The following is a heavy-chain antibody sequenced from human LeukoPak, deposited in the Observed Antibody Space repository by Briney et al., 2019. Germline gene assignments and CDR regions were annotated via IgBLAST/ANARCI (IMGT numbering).Heavy chain of an antibody. CDR2: IKQDGSEK. Sequence: GGSLRLSCAASGFTFSSYGMHWVRQAPGKGLEWVANIKQDGSEKYYVDSVKGRFTISRDNAKNSLYLQMNSLRAEDTAVYYCARGMWFDPWGQGTLVTVSS. CDR3: ARGMWFDP. V-gene: IGHV3-7*04. CDR1: GFTFSSYG. J-gene: IGHJ5*02.